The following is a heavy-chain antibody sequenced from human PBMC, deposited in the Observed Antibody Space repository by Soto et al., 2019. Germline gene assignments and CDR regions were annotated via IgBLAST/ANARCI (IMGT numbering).Heavy chain of an antibody. V-gene: IGHV1-8*01. Sequence: ASVKVSCKTSGYPFTNYDIHWVQQATGQGLEWMGWMHPGNNQHVYTQKFRGRITVSRDDSKNMAFLEMNSLKTEDTAVYYCARQGVALELDFWGQGTLVNVSS. D-gene: IGHD2-21*01. CDR2: MHPGNNQH. CDR3: ARQGVALELDF. CDR1: GYPFTNYD. J-gene: IGHJ4*02.